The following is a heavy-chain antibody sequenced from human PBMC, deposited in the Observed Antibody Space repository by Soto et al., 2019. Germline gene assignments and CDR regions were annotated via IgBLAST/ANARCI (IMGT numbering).Heavy chain of an antibody. D-gene: IGHD1-26*01. CDR3: ARGGGSYRGDY. J-gene: IGHJ4*02. CDR1: GYTFTSYA. V-gene: IGHV1-3*05. Sequence: QVQLVQSGAEEKKPGASVKVSCKASGYTFTSYAMHWVRQAPGQRLEWMGWINAGNGNTKYSQKFQGRVTITRDTSASTAYMELSSLRSEDTAVYSCARGGGSYRGDYWGQGTLVTVSS. CDR2: INAGNGNT.